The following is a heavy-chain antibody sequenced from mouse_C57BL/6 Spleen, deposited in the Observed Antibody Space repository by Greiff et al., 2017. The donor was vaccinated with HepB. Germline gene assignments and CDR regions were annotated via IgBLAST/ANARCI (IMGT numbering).Heavy chain of an antibody. J-gene: IGHJ4*01. CDR1: GYTFTDYE. D-gene: IGHD2-3*01. V-gene: IGHV1-15*01. CDR3: TRRDDGGGYYAMDY. CDR2: IDPETGGT. Sequence: VKLQESGAELVRPGASVTLSCKASGYTFTDYEMHWVKQTPVHGLEWIGAIDPETGGTAYNQKFKGKAILTADKSSSTAYMELRSLTSEDSAVYYCTRRDDGGGYYAMDYWGQGTSVTVSS.